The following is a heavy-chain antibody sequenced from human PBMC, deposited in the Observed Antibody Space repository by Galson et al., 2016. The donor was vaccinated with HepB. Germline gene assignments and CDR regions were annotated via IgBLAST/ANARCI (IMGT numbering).Heavy chain of an antibody. CDR2: INPNSGGT. J-gene: IGHJ6*02. CDR1: GDTFTDYY. CDR3: ARVFTMVRGVTNTFYYYGMDV. Sequence: SVKVSCKASGDTFTDYYIHWVRQAPGQGLEWMGWINPNSGGTNYAQKFQGRVTMTRDTSIGTAYMELSGLKSDDTAVYYCARVFTMVRGVTNTFYYYGMDVWGQGTTVTVSS. D-gene: IGHD3-10*01. V-gene: IGHV1-2*02.